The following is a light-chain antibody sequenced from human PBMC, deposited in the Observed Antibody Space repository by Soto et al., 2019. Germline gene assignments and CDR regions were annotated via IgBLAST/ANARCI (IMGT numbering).Light chain of an antibody. CDR1: SSDVGAYNY. CDR2: EVS. J-gene: IGLJ2*01. CDR3: SSYTSLVTLV. V-gene: IGLV2-14*01. Sequence: QSVLTQPASVSGSPGQSITISCTGTSSDVGAYNYVSWYQQHPGKAPKLIIYEVSNRPSGVSNRFSGSKSGNTASLTISGLQAEDEADYYCSSYTSLVTLVFGGGTQLTVL.